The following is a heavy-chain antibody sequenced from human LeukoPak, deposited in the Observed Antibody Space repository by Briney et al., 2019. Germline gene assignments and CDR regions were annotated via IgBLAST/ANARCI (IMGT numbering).Heavy chain of an antibody. CDR1: GGTFSSYA. CDR3: ARDCGGSCYSGIFPNSHYGMDV. D-gene: IGHD2-15*01. CDR2: IIPIFGTA. J-gene: IGHJ6*02. V-gene: IGHV1-69*13. Sequence: GASVKVSCKASGGTFSSYAISWVRQAPGQGLEWMGGIIPIFGTANYAQEFQGRVTITADESTSTAYMELSSLRSEDTAVYYCARDCGGSCYSGIFPNSHYGMDVWGQGTTVTVSS.